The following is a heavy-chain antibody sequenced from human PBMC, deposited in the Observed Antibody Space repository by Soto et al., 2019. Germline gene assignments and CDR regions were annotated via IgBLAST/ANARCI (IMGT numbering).Heavy chain of an antibody. Sequence: PSDTLSLTCAVYGGSFSGYYWSWIRQPPGKGLEWIGEINHSGSTNYNPSLKSRVTISVDTSKNQFSLKLSSVTAADTAVYYCARGTIRQWLVLGWFDPWGQGTLVTVSS. V-gene: IGHV4-34*01. CDR2: INHSGST. CDR1: GGSFSGYY. CDR3: ARGTIRQWLVLGWFDP. D-gene: IGHD6-19*01. J-gene: IGHJ5*02.